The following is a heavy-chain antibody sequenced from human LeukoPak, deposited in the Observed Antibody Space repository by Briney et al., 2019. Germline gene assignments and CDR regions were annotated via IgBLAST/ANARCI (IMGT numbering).Heavy chain of an antibody. J-gene: IGHJ6*02. D-gene: IGHD2-15*01. CDR2: IYYSGST. CDR1: GGSISSGDYY. V-gene: IGHV4-30-4*01. CDR3: ARGYCSGGSCYRSNYYYGMDV. Sequence: SQTLSLTCTVSGGSISSGDYYWSWIRQPPGKGLEWIGYIYYSGSTYYNPSLKSRVTISVDTSKNQFSLKLSSVTAADTAVYYCARGYCSGGSCYRSNYYYGMDVWGQRTTVTVSS.